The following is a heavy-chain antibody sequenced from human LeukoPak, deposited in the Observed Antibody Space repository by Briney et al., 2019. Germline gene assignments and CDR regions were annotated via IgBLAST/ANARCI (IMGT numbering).Heavy chain of an antibody. D-gene: IGHD2-2*01. V-gene: IGHV3-21*01. J-gene: IGHJ4*02. Sequence: PGGSLRLSCTASGFAFSTFTMNWVRQAPGRGLQWVSSISGTSTYIYYADSVKGRFTISRDNAKNSVYLQMNSLRAEDTAVYYCTRDPGRSISTSCYPDYWGQGTLVTVSS. CDR2: ISGTSTYI. CDR1: GFAFSTFT. CDR3: TRDPGRSISTSCYPDY.